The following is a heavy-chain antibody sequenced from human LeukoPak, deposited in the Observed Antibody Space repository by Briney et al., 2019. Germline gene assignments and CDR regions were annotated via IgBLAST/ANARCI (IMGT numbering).Heavy chain of an antibody. Sequence: GGSLRLSCTTSGFTFREYGMSWFRQAPGGGLEWVSFIRSKTYSGATDYAASVRGRFVISRDNSESIAYLRMNSLKTEDTGVYYCTRNPHPFCSGVHCPSDSWGQGTLVTVSP. J-gene: IGHJ4*02. CDR2: IRSKTYSGAT. V-gene: IGHV3-49*03. CDR3: TRNPHPFCSGVHCPSDS. D-gene: IGHD2-15*01. CDR1: GFTFREYG.